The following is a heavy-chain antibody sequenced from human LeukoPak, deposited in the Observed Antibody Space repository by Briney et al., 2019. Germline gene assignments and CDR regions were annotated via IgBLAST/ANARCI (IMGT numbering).Heavy chain of an antibody. CDR3: ARDTRAAMDV. V-gene: IGHV3-30-3*01. J-gene: IGHJ6*02. CDR1: GYTLTELS. CDR2: ISYDGSNK. Sequence: SCKVSGYTLTELSMHWVRQAPGKGLEWVAVISYDGSNKYYADSVKGRFTISRDNSKNTLYLQMNSLRAEDTAVYYCARDTRAAMDVWGQGTTVTVSS.